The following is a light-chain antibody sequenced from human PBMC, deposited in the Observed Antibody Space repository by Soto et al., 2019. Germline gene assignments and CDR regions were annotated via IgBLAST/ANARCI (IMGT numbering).Light chain of an antibody. J-gene: IGLJ3*02. CDR3: AAWDDNLNGLV. CDR2: SDD. CDR1: SSNIGRYS. V-gene: IGLV1-44*01. Sequence: QSVLTQPPSLSGTPGQRVTISCSGSSSNIGRYSVNWYQHFPGTAPKILIYSDDERPSGVPDRFSGSKSGTSASLAISGLQSEDEAEYYCAAWDDNLNGLVFGGGTKLTVL.